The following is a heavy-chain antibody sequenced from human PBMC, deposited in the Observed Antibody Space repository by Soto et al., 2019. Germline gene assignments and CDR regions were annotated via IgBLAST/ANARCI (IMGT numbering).Heavy chain of an antibody. CDR1: GYTFTSYG. J-gene: IGHJ4*02. CDR2: ISAYNGNT. D-gene: IGHD3-3*01. CDR3: ARDPKSSLGVRFLEWLLPDY. Sequence: ASVKVSCKASGYTFTSYGISWVRQAPGQGVEWMGWISAYNGNTNYAQKLQGRVTMTTDTSTSTAYMELRSLRSDDTAAYYCARDPKSSLGVRFLEWLLPDYWGQGTLVTVSS. V-gene: IGHV1-18*01.